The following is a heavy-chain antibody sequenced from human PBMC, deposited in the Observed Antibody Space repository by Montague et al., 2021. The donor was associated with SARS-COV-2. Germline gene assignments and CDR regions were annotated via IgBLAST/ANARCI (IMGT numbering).Heavy chain of an antibody. D-gene: IGHD3-10*01. Sequence: SRRLSWSASGFTFSSYSMNWVRQAPGKGLEWVSSISSSSSYIYYADSVKGRFTISRDNAKNSLYLQMNSLRAEDTAVYYCARGIRITMVRGVTVDYWGQGTLVTVSS. CDR2: ISSSSSYI. CDR3: ARGIRITMVRGVTVDY. CDR1: GFTFSSYS. J-gene: IGHJ4*02. V-gene: IGHV3-21*04.